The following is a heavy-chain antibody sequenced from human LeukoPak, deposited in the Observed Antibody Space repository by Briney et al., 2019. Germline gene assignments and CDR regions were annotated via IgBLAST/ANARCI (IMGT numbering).Heavy chain of an antibody. J-gene: IGHJ4*02. V-gene: IGHV4-34*01. CDR2: INHSGST. D-gene: IGHD3-16*01. CDR3: ARRRLGEFFDY. CDR1: GGSFSGYY. Sequence: SETLSLTCAVYGGSFSGYYWSWIRQPPGKGLEWIGEINHSGSTNYNPSLKSRVTISVDTSKNQFSLKLSSVTAADTAVYYCARRRLGEFFDYWGQGTLVTVSS.